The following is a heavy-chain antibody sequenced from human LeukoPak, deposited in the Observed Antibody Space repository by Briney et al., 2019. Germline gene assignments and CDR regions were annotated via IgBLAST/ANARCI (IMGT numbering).Heavy chain of an antibody. Sequence: GASVKVSCKASGYTFTSYGISWVRQAPGQGLEWMGWISAYNGNTNYAQKLQGRVTMTTDTSTSTAYMELRSLRAEDTAVYYCARETGYYDSSGYFDYWGQGTLVTVSS. J-gene: IGHJ4*02. V-gene: IGHV1-18*01. CDR2: ISAYNGNT. CDR1: GYTFTSYG. CDR3: ARETGYYDSSGYFDY. D-gene: IGHD3-22*01.